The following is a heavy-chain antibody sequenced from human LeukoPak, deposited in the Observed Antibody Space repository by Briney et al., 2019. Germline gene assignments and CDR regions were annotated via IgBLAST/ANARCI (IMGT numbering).Heavy chain of an antibody. Sequence: SETLSLTCTVSGYSISSGYYWGWIRQPPGKGLEWIGSIYHSGSTYYNPSLKSRVTISVDTSKNQFSLKLSSVTAADTALYYCARSSITIFGVFLDYWGQGTLVTVSS. CDR1: GYSISSGYY. J-gene: IGHJ4*02. CDR3: ARSSITIFGVFLDY. D-gene: IGHD3-3*01. CDR2: IYHSGST. V-gene: IGHV4-38-2*02.